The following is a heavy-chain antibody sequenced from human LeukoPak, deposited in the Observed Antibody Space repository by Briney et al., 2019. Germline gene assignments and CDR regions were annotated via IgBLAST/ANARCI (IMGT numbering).Heavy chain of an antibody. J-gene: IGHJ4*02. CDR3: AVRLN. V-gene: IGHV3-23*01. D-gene: IGHD3-10*01. CDR1: GFTFSNYA. Sequence: GGSLRLSCAASGFTFSNYAMNWVRQVLGKGLEWVSTLSGRGDDTYYAGSVKGRFTISRDNSKNTLYLQMNSLRAEDTAVYYCAVRLNWGQGTLVTVSS. CDR2: LSGRGDDT.